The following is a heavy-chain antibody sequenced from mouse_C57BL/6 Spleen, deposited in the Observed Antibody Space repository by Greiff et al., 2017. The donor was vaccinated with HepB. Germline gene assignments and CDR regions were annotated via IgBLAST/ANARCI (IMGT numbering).Heavy chain of an antibody. CDR1: GYTFTSYT. J-gene: IGHJ1*03. V-gene: IGHV1-4*01. Sequence: VQGVESGAELARPGASVKMSCKASGYTFTSYTMHWVKQRPGQGLEWIGYINPSRGYTKYNQKFKDKATLTADKSSSTAYMQLSSLTSEDSAVYYCARKDYGSSSHWYFDVWGTGTTVTVSS. D-gene: IGHD1-1*01. CDR3: ARKDYGSSSHWYFDV. CDR2: INPSRGYT.